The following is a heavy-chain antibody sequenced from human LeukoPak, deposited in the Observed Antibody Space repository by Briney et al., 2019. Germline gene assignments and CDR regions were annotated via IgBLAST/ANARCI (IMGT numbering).Heavy chain of an antibody. CDR2: ISSSGSTI. V-gene: IGHV3-11*01. J-gene: IGHJ4*02. CDR1: GFTFSDYY. D-gene: IGHD3-10*01. CDR3: AREKYYYGSGNYCISSLFDY. Sequence: GGSLRLSCAASGFTFSDYYMSWIRQAPGKGLEWVSYISSSGSTIYYADSVKGRFTISRDNAKNSLYLQMNSLRAEDTAVYYCAREKYYYGSGNYCISSLFDYWGQGTLVTVSS.